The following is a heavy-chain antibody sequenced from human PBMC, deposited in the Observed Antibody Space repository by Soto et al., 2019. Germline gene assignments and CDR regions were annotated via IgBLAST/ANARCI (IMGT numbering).Heavy chain of an antibody. V-gene: IGHV5-51*01. CDR3: ARLEPDLRFLDRPPFMIDY. Sequence: PGESLKISCKGSGYSFTSYWIGWVRQMPGKGLEWMGIIYPGDSDTRYSPSFQGQVTISADKSISTAYLQWSSLRASDTAMYYCARLEPDLRFLDRPPFMIDYWGQGTLVTVSS. CDR2: IYPGDSDT. J-gene: IGHJ4*02. D-gene: IGHD3-3*01. CDR1: GYSFTSYW.